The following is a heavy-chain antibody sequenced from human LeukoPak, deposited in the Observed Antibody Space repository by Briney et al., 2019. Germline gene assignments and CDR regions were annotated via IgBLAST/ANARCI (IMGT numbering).Heavy chain of an antibody. CDR3: ARGVGYYDFWSGYHDY. CDR1: GFTFSSYA. V-gene: IGHV3-64*01. J-gene: IGHJ4*02. Sequence: GGSLRLSCAASGFTFSSYAMHWVRQAPGKGLEYVSAISSNRGSTYYANSVKGRFTISRDNSKNTLYLQMGSLRAEDMAVYYCARGVGYYDFWSGYHDYWGQGTLVTVSS. D-gene: IGHD3-3*01. CDR2: ISSNRGST.